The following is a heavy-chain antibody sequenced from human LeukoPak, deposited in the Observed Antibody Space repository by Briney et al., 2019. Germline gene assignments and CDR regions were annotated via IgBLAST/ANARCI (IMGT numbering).Heavy chain of an antibody. CDR2: INHSGYT. D-gene: IGHD2/OR15-2a*01. CDR3: ARNDYFGINNGMDV. J-gene: IGHJ6*02. V-gene: IGHV4-34*01. CDR1: GGSFGDFY. Sequence: SETLSLACAVSGGSFGDFYWSWIRQPPGKGLEWIGEINHSGYTNYYPSLKGRVTISVDTSKNQFSLRLSSVTAADTAVYYCARNDYFGINNGMDVWGQGTTVTVS.